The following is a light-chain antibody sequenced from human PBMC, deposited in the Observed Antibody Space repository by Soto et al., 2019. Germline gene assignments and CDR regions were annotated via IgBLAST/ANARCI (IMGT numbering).Light chain of an antibody. CDR3: QQYGSSGT. CDR1: QSVLYSSNNNNY. V-gene: IGKV4-1*01. CDR2: WAS. Sequence: DIVMTQSPDSLAVSLGERATINCKSSQSVLYSSNNNNYLAWYQQKPGQPPNLLIYWASTRESGVPDRFSGSGSGTDFTLTISRQEPEDFAVYYCQQYGSSGTFGQGTKVDNK. J-gene: IGKJ1*01.